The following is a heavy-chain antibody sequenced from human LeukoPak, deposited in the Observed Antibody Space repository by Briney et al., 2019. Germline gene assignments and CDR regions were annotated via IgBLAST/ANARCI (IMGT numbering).Heavy chain of an antibody. CDR3: ARISDNYDILTGYTAFDI. CDR2: INPSGGST. J-gene: IGHJ3*02. Sequence: ASVKVSCKASGYTFTSYYMHWVRQAPGQGLEWMGIINPSGGSTSYARKFQGRVTMTRDTSTSTVYMELSSLRSEDTAVYYCARISDNYDILTGYTAFDIWGQGTMVTVSS. CDR1: GYTFTSYY. D-gene: IGHD3-9*01. V-gene: IGHV1-46*01.